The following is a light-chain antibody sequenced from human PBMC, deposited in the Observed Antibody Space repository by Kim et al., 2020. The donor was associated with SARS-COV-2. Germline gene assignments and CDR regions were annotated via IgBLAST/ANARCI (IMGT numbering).Light chain of an antibody. CDR2: QDR. Sequence: VSPGQTASITCSGDKLGDKYAAGYQQKPGQSPVLVIYQDRKRPSGIPERFSGSNSGNTATLTISGTQAMDEADYYCQAWDSSTWVFGGGTKLTVL. CDR3: QAWDSSTWV. V-gene: IGLV3-1*01. J-gene: IGLJ3*02. CDR1: KLGDKY.